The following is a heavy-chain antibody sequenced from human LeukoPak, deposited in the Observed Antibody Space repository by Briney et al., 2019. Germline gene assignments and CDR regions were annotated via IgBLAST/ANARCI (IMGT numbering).Heavy chain of an antibody. Sequence: GGSLRLSCAASGFTFSSYSMNWVRQAPGKGLEWVSYISSSSSTIYYADSVKGRFTISRDNAKNSLYLHMNSLRAEDTAVYYCARGGLYSSSWLQYFQHWGQGTLVTVSS. CDR2: ISSSSSTI. D-gene: IGHD6-13*01. V-gene: IGHV3-48*01. CDR3: ARGGLYSSSWLQYFQH. CDR1: GFTFSSYS. J-gene: IGHJ1*01.